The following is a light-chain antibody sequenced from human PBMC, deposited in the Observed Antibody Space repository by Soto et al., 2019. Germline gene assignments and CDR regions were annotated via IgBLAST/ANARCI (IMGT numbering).Light chain of an antibody. CDR3: ATWDDSLSDYV. CDR2: NND. Sequence: QLVLTQPPSASGTPGQRVTISCSGSSSNIGSKYVCWYQQLPGTAPKLLIYNNDQRPSGVPDRFSGSKSGTSASLAISGLRSEDEADYYCATWDDSLSDYVFGTGTKVTVL. V-gene: IGLV1-47*02. J-gene: IGLJ1*01. CDR1: SSNIGSKY.